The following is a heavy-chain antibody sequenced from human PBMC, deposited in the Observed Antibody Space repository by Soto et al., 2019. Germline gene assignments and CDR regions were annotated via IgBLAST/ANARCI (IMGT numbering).Heavy chain of an antibody. J-gene: IGHJ4*02. V-gene: IGHV1-18*01. CDR1: GYTFTSYG. CDR3: AREAVGATTVSGYYFDY. CDR2: ISAYNGNT. D-gene: IGHD1-26*01. Sequence: GASVKVSCKASGYTFTSYGISWVRQAPGQGLEWMGWISAYNGNTNYAQKLQGRVTMTTDTSTSTAYMELRSLRSDDTAVYYCAREAVGATTVSGYYFDYWGQGTLVTVSS.